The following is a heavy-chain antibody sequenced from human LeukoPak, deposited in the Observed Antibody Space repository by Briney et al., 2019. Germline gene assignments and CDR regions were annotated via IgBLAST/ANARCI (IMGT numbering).Heavy chain of an antibody. CDR1: GGTFSSYA. D-gene: IGHD3-9*01. CDR3: ARHMRVLRYFDWLSPYYYYMDV. J-gene: IGHJ6*03. Sequence: ASVKVSCKASGGTFSSYAISWVRQAPGQGLEWMGGIIPIFGTANYAQKFQGRVTITADESTSTAYMELSSLRSEDTAVYYCARHMRVLRYFDWLSPYYYYMDVWGKGTTVTISS. CDR2: IIPIFGTA. V-gene: IGHV1-69*13.